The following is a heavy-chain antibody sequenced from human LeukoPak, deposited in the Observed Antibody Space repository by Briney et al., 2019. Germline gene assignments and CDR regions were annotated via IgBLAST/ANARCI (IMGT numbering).Heavy chain of an antibody. CDR2: IYSGGKT. CDR1: GFSVSNDY. J-gene: IGHJ4*02. CDR3: ARGAHSGNLDY. Sequence: GGSLRLSCAASGFSVSNDYMIWVRQAPGKGLEWVSIIYSGGKTYYADSVKGRFTISRDNSKNTLYLQMNSLRAEDTAVYYCARGAHSGNLDYWGQGTLVTVSS. D-gene: IGHD6-13*01. V-gene: IGHV3-53*01.